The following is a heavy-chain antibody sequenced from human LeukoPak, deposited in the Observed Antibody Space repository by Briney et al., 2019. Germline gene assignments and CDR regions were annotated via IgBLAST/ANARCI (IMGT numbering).Heavy chain of an antibody. CDR2: LYSGSDT. CDR3: ARVGDHFHWYLDL. D-gene: IGHD3-10*01. J-gene: IGHJ2*01. CDR1: GSTVSTNY. Sequence: GGSLRLSCAASGSTVSTNYMNWVRQAPGKGLEWVSILYSGSDTYYADSAKGRFTISRDSSKNILSLQMNNLRAEDTAVYYCARVGDHFHWYLDLWGRGTLVTVSS. V-gene: IGHV3-53*01.